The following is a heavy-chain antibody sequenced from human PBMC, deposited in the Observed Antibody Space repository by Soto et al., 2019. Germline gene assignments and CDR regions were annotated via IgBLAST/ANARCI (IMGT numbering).Heavy chain of an antibody. Sequence: SETLSLTCAVYGGSFSGYYWSWIRQPPGKGLEWIGEINHSGSTNYNPSLKSRVTISVDTSKNQFSLKLSSVTAADTAVYYRARLIAARGFSDYWGQGTLVTVSS. J-gene: IGHJ4*02. V-gene: IGHV4-34*01. CDR3: ARLIAARGFSDY. CDR2: INHSGST. CDR1: GGSFSGYY. D-gene: IGHD6-6*01.